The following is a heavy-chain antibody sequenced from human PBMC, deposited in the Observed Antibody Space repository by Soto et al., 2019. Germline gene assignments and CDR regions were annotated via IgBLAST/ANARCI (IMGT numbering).Heavy chain of an antibody. Sequence: PGGSLRLSCAASGFTVSSNHMSWVRQAPGKGLEWVSLIYSGGSTYYADSVKGRFTISRDNSKNTLHLQMNSLRAEDTAVYYCAIRRGYSGYDSAFGIWGQGTMVTVSS. J-gene: IGHJ3*02. CDR3: AIRRGYSGYDSAFGI. CDR1: GFTVSSNH. CDR2: IYSGGST. D-gene: IGHD5-12*01. V-gene: IGHV3-53*01.